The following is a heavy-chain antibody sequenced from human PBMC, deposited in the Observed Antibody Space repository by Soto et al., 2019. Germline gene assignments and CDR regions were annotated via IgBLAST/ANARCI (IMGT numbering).Heavy chain of an antibody. CDR2: ISSSGSTI. V-gene: IGHV3-48*03. D-gene: IGHD3-22*01. J-gene: IGHJ4*02. CDR3: ARYYYYDSSGYDY. CDR1: GFRFSDFE. Sequence: GGSLRLSCAASGFRFSDFEMNWVRQAPGKGLQWVSYISSSGSTIYYADSVKGRFTISRDNAKNSLYLQMNSLRAEDTAVYYCARYYYYDSSGYDYWGQGTLVTVSS.